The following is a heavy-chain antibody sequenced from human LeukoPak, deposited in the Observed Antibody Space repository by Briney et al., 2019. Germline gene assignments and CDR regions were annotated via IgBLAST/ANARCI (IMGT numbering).Heavy chain of an antibody. D-gene: IGHD2-21*02. J-gene: IGHJ3*02. CDR3: ATDDLNNAFDI. CDR2: ISANNGST. V-gene: IGHV1-18*01. Sequence: ASVKVSCKASGYTFTRYGISWVRQAPGQGLEWMGWISANNGSTNYTQKLQGRVTMTTDTSTSTAYMELRSLRSDDTAVYYCATDDLNNAFDIWGQGTMVTVSS. CDR1: GYTFTRYG.